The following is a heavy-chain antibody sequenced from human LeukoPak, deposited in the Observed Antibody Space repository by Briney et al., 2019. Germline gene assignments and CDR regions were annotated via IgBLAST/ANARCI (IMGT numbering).Heavy chain of an antibody. V-gene: IGHV3-64D*09. CDR3: VSSRIAAAGLIDAFDI. CDR2: ISSHGGST. Sequence: GGSLRLSCSASGFTFSSCAMHWVRQAPGKGLEYVSGISSHGGSTYYADSVKGRFTISRDNSKNTLYLQMSSLRAEDTAVYYCVSSRIAAAGLIDAFDIWGQGTRVTVSS. J-gene: IGHJ3*02. CDR1: GFTFSSCA. D-gene: IGHD6-13*01.